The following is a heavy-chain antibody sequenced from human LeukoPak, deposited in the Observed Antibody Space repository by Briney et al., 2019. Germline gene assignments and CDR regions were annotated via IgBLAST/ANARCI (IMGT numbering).Heavy chain of an antibody. Sequence: ASVKVSCKASGYTFTGYYMHWVRQAPGQGLEWMGWISTYNGNTYYAQKVQGRVTMTTDTSTSTVFMELRNLRSDDSAVYYCARDRGSSEDYGLDVWGHGTTVTVSS. CDR1: GYTFTGYY. V-gene: IGHV1-18*04. J-gene: IGHJ6*02. CDR2: ISTYNGNT. D-gene: IGHD6-6*01. CDR3: ARDRGSSEDYGLDV.